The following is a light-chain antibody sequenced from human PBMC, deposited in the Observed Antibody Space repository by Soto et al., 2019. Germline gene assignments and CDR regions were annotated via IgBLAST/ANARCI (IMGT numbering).Light chain of an antibody. CDR1: QSVSSSY. Sequence: EIVLTQSPGTLSLSPGERATLSCRASQSVSSSYLAWYQQKPGQAPRLLIYGASSRATGIPDRFSGSGSGTDFTLNISRLEPEDFAVYYCHQYGSSPDTFGGGTKVEIK. V-gene: IGKV3-20*01. J-gene: IGKJ4*01. CDR2: GAS. CDR3: HQYGSSPDT.